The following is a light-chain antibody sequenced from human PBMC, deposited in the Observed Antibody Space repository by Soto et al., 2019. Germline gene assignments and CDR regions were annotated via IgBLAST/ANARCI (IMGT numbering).Light chain of an antibody. CDR3: QQYGSLSWT. CDR1: QSVSSS. CDR2: GAS. Sequence: EIVMTQSPATLSVSPGERATLSCRASQSVSSSLAWYQQKPGQAPRLLIYGASTRATGVPDRFSGSGSGTDFTLTISRLEPEDFAVYHCQQYGSLSWTFGQGTKVDIK. V-gene: IGKV3-20*01. J-gene: IGKJ1*01.